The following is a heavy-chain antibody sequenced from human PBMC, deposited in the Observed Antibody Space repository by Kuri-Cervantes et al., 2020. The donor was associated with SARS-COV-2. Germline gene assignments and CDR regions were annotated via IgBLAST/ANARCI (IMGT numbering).Heavy chain of an antibody. CDR2: TSFDENNK. CDR3: AKDLWEWERFYFYGMDV. J-gene: IGHJ6*02. CDR1: GFAFRSYG. D-gene: IGHD1-26*01. Sequence: GGSLRLSCAASGFAFRSYGMHWVRQVPGKGLEWVAVTSFDENNKRYADSVKGRFSISRDNSKNTLYLQMNSLKVEDTAVYYCAKDLWEWERFYFYGMDVWGQGTTVTVSS. V-gene: IGHV3-30*18.